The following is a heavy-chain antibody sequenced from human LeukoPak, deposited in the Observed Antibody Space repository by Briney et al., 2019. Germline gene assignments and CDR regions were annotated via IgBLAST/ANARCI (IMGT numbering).Heavy chain of an antibody. CDR1: GGSFSGYY. V-gene: IGHV4-34*01. Sequence: SETLSLTCAVYGGSFSGYYWSWIRQPPGKGLEWMGEINHSGSTNYNPSHKSRVTISVDTSKNRFSLKLSSVTAADTAVYYCARIGAYCGGDCPVNYYYGMDVWGQGTTVTVSS. J-gene: IGHJ6*02. CDR2: INHSGST. D-gene: IGHD2-21*02. CDR3: ARIGAYCGGDCPVNYYYGMDV.